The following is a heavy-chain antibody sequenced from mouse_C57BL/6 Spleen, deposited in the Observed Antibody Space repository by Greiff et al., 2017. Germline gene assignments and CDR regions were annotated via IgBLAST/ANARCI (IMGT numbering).Heavy chain of an antibody. D-gene: IGHD2-1*01. CDR2: IYPGSGST. CDR1: GYTFTSYW. Sequence: QVQLQQPGAELVKPGASVKMSCKASGYTFTSYWITWVKQRPGQGLEWIGDIYPGSGSTNYNEKFKSKATLTVDTSSSPAYVQLSSLTSEDAAVYYWARSEGNGFAYWGQGTLVTVSA. V-gene: IGHV1-55*01. J-gene: IGHJ3*01. CDR3: ARSEGNGFAY.